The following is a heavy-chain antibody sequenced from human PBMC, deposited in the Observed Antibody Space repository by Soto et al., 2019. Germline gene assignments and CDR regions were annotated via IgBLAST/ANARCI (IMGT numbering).Heavy chain of an antibody. D-gene: IGHD1-1*01. Sequence: QVQLQESGPGLVKPSGTLSLTCSGSGGAISPSKWWSWVRQHPGKGLEWIGEVYHSGSTNYHPSLQSLVAMSVDTSKTQFSLKLNSVTAADTALYYWARTSTRGTRFDYWGKVSLVTFAS. V-gene: IGHV4-4*02. J-gene: IGHJ4*02. CDR1: GGAISPSKW. CDR2: VYHSGST. CDR3: ARTSTRGTRFDY.